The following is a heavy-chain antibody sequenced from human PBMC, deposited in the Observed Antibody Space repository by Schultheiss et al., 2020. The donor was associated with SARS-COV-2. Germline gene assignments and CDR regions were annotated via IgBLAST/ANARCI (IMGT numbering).Heavy chain of an antibody. CDR3: AKEGGCSGGSCYSYIDY. CDR2: ISSGSSYI. Sequence: GESLKISCAASGFAFSSYGINWVRQAPGKGLEWVSSISSGSSYIYYADSVKGRFTISRDNAKNTLYLQMNSLRAEDTAVYYCAKEGGCSGGSCYSYIDYWGQGTLVTVSS. CDR1: GFAFSSYG. J-gene: IGHJ4*02. D-gene: IGHD2-15*01. V-gene: IGHV3-21*01.